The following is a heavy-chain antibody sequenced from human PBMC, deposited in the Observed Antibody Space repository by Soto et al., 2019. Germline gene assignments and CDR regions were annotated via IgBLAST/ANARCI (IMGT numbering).Heavy chain of an antibody. V-gene: IGHV4-31*03. Sequence: SETLSLTCTVSGGSISSGGYYWSWIRQHPGKGLEWIGYIYYSGNTYYNPSLKSRVTISVDTSKNHFSLKLSSVTAADTAVYYCARGGREPFDYWGQGTLVTVSS. CDR2: IYYSGNT. D-gene: IGHD3-16*01. J-gene: IGHJ4*02. CDR3: ARGGREPFDY. CDR1: GGSISSGGYY.